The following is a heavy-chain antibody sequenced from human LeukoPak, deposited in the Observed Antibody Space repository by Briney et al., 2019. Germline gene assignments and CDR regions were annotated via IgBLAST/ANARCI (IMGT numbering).Heavy chain of an antibody. V-gene: IGHV1-18*01. CDR2: ISAYNGNT. Sequence: GASVKVSCKASGYTFTSYGISWVRQAPGQGLEWMGWISAYNGNTNYAQKLRGRVTMTTDTSTSTAYMELRSLRSDDTAVYYCARERESAIALDWYFDLWGRGTLVTVSS. CDR1: GYTFTSYG. D-gene: IGHD1-26*01. CDR3: ARERESAIALDWYFDL. J-gene: IGHJ2*01.